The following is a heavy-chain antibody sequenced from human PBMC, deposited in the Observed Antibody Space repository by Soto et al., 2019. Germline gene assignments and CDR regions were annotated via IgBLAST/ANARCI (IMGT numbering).Heavy chain of an antibody. V-gene: IGHV4-38-2*01. CDR2: MYHSGNT. J-gene: IGHJ4*02. CDR3: ARVSYFDGGGFYYYFDY. CDR1: GYSISSGYY. Sequence: TSETLSLTCAVSGYSISSGYYWGWIRQPPGKGLQWIGNMYHSGNTYYNPSLKSRVTISVDASKNQFSLKLSSVTAADEAVYYCARVSYFDGGGFYYYFDYWGQGTLVTVSS. D-gene: IGHD3-22*01.